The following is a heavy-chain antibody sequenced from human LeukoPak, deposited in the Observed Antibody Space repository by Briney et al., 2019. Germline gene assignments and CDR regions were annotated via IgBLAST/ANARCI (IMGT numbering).Heavy chain of an antibody. J-gene: IGHJ4*02. CDR2: VTGSGAGT. V-gene: IGHV3-23*01. CDR1: RFIVSSYD. D-gene: IGHD5-18*01. Sequence: GGSLRLSCTASRFIVSSYDITWVRQAPGKGLEWVSVVTGSGAGTYYADSVKGRFTIFRDNSKNTLYLQMNSLRAEDTAVYYCATRGIQLWFDNWGQGTLVTVSS. CDR3: ATRGIQLWFDN.